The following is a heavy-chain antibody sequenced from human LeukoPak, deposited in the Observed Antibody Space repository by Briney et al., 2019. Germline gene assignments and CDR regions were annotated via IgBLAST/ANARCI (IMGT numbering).Heavy chain of an antibody. CDR2: IYYSGST. Sequence: SETLSLTCTVSGGSISSGGYYWSWIRQHPGKGLEWIGYIYYSGSTYYNPSLKSRVTMSVDTSKSQFSLKLNSVIAADTAVYYCARGDLGRDGYNFPFDIWGQGTMVTVSS. CDR3: ARGDLGRDGYNFPFDI. J-gene: IGHJ3*02. D-gene: IGHD5-24*01. V-gene: IGHV4-31*03. CDR1: GGSISSGGYY.